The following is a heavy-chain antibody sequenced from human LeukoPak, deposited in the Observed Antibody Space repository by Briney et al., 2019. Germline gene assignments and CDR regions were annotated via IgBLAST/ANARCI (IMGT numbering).Heavy chain of an antibody. CDR1: GFTFSSYS. Sequence: GGSLRLSCAASGFTFSSYSMNWVRQAPGKGLEWVSYISSSSSTIYYADSVKGRFTISRDNAKNSLYLQMNSLRAEDTAVYYCATTSRRDSSGPFDYWGQGTLVTVSS. CDR2: ISSSSSTI. D-gene: IGHD3-22*01. CDR3: ATTSRRDSSGPFDY. V-gene: IGHV3-48*04. J-gene: IGHJ4*02.